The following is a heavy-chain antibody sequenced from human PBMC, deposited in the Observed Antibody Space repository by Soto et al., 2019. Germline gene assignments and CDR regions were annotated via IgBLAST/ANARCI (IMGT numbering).Heavy chain of an antibody. CDR3: ARDRGIAVAGTQYYYYGMDV. CDR2: ISYDGSNK. V-gene: IGHV3-30-3*01. CDR1: GFTFSSYA. D-gene: IGHD6-19*01. J-gene: IGHJ6*02. Sequence: RLSCAASGFTFSSYAMHWVRQAPGKGLDWVAVISYDGSNKYYADSVKGRFTISRDNSKNTLYLQMNSLRAEDTAVYYCARDRGIAVAGTQYYYYGMDVWGQGTRVTVSS.